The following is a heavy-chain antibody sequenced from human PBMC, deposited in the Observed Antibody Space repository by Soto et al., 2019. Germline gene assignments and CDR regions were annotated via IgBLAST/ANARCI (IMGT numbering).Heavy chain of an antibody. CDR3: ARPLADSSGHYDDAYDI. Sequence: GESLKISCKGSAYSFTSYWIVWVRQMPGKGLEWMGIIYPGDSDTRYSPSFQGPVTISTAKSISTAYLQWISLKASDTAMYSCARPLADSSGHYDDAYDIWGQGTMGTVSS. CDR1: AYSFTSYW. CDR2: IYPGDSDT. V-gene: IGHV5-51*01. D-gene: IGHD3-22*01. J-gene: IGHJ3*02.